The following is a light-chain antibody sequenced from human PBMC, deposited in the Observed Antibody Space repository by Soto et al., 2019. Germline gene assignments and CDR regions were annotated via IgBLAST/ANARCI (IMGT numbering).Light chain of an antibody. Sequence: DIQMTQSPSTLSASVGDRVTITCRAGQSISSWLAWYQQKPGKAPKLLIYDASSLESGVPSRFSGSGSGTEFTLTISSLQPDDFRTYYCQQYNSFWTFGQGTKVEIK. CDR2: DAS. CDR3: QQYNSFWT. V-gene: IGKV1-5*01. J-gene: IGKJ1*01. CDR1: QSISSW.